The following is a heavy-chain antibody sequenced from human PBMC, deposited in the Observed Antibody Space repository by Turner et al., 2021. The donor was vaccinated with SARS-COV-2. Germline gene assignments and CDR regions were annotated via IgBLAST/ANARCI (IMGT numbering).Heavy chain of an antibody. V-gene: IGHV4-59*08. CDR2: IYYSGST. CDR1: GGSISSYY. Sequence: QVQLQESGPGLVKPSETLSLTCTVSGGSISSYYWSWIRQPPGKGLEWIGYIYYSGSTSYNPSLKSRVTISVDASKNQFSLKLSSVTAADTAVYYCARQQTTVTALDYWGQGTLVTVSS. CDR3: ARQQTTVTALDY. J-gene: IGHJ4*02. D-gene: IGHD4-17*01.